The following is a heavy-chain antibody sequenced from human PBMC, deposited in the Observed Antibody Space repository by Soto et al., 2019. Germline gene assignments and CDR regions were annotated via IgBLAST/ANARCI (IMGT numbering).Heavy chain of an antibody. J-gene: IGHJ5*02. CDR1: GGSISSSSYY. Sequence: QLQLQESGPGLVKPSETLSLTCTVSGGSISSSSYYWGWIRQPPGKGLEWIGSIYYSGSTYYNPSLKSRVTISVDTSKNQFSLKLSSVTAADTAVYYCARHSSSWYRSNWFDPWGQGTLVTVSS. V-gene: IGHV4-39*01. D-gene: IGHD6-13*01. CDR3: ARHSSSWYRSNWFDP. CDR2: IYYSGST.